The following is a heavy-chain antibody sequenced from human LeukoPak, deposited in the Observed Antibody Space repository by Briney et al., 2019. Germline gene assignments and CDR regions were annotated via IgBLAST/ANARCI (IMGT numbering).Heavy chain of an antibody. CDR2: IKEDGSES. J-gene: IGHJ3*02. CDR1: AFIFSGHW. Sequence: GGSLRLSCEGSAFIFSGHWMNWVRQTPGKGLEWVANIKEDGSESHYVDSVKGRFTISRDNAKNSLYLQMNSLRAEDTAMYFCAKDTSGWYDLGSFDIWGQGTMVTVSS. V-gene: IGHV3-7*01. CDR3: AKDTSGWYDLGSFDI. D-gene: IGHD6-19*01.